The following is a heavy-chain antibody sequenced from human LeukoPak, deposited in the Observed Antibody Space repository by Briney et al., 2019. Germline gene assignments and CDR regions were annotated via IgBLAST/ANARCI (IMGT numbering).Heavy chain of an antibody. CDR3: VRGTIAAAGIDY. Sequence: GGSLRLSCAASGFTFSSCSMHWVRQAPGKGLVWVSRIKGDGSSISYADSVKGRFTIYRDNAKNTLFLQMDSLRAEDTAVYYCVRGTIAAAGIDYWGQGTLVTVSS. D-gene: IGHD6-13*01. CDR2: IKGDGSSI. J-gene: IGHJ4*02. CDR1: GFTFSSCS. V-gene: IGHV3-74*01.